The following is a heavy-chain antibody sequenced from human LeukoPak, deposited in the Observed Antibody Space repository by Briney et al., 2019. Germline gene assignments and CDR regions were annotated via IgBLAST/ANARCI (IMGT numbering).Heavy chain of an antibody. CDR3: ERDLGFGELQIAY. Sequence: PGGSLRLSCAASGFTFSRYGMHWVRQAPGNGLEWVAFIRNDGSNKYYADSVKGRLTISRDNSKNTLYLQMNSLRAEDTAVYYCERDLGFGELQIAYWGQGTLVTVSS. CDR2: IRNDGSNK. CDR1: GFTFSRYG. J-gene: IGHJ4*02. D-gene: IGHD3-10*01. V-gene: IGHV3-30*02.